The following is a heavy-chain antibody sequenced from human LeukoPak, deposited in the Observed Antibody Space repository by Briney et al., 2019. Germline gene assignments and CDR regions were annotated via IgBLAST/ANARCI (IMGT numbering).Heavy chain of an antibody. CDR1: GFTFISYW. Sequence: GGSLRLSCAASGFTFISYWMTWVRQAPGKGLEWVASIKQDGNEKYYVDSVKGRFTISRDNARNSLYLQMSSLRADDTAVYYCARDGAFRIYDYWGQGTLVTVSS. CDR2: IKQDGNEK. D-gene: IGHD3-3*02. V-gene: IGHV3-7*01. CDR3: ARDGAFRIYDY. J-gene: IGHJ4*02.